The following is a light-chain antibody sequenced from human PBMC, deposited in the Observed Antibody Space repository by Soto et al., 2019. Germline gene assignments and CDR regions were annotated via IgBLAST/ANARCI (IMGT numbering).Light chain of an antibody. CDR1: QSVDSRF. CDR2: GAS. J-gene: IGKJ3*01. V-gene: IGKV3-20*01. Sequence: EIVLTQSPGTLSLSPGERATLSCKASQSVDSRFLAWYQQKRGQAPRLLIYGASSRATGIPDRFSGSGSGTDFPLTIIRLGPEDVAVYYCQLYHSCPPRLTFGPGTKVDIK. CDR3: QLYHSCPPRLT.